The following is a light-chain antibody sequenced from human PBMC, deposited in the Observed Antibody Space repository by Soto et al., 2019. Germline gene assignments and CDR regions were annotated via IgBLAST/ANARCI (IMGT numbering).Light chain of an antibody. CDR2: DAS. CDR3: QQCNRYPIT. CDR1: QSISSY. Sequence: DIQMTQSPSSLSASVGDRVTITCRASQSISSYLNWYQQKPGKAPKLLIYDASSLESGVPSRFSGSGSGTEFTLTITSFQPDDSATYYCQQCNRYPITFDQGTRLEIK. J-gene: IGKJ5*01. V-gene: IGKV1-39*01.